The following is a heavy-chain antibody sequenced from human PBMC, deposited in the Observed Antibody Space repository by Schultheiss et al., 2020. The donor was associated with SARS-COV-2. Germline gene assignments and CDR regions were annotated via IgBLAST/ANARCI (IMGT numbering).Heavy chain of an antibody. Sequence: ASVKVSCKASGYTFTSYAMHWVRQAPGQRLEWMGWINAGNGNTKYSQKFQERVTITRDMSTSTAYMELSSLRSEDTAVYYCAVIAVAGYDYWGQGTLVTVSS. D-gene: IGHD6-19*01. CDR3: AVIAVAGYDY. V-gene: IGHV1-3*01. CDR1: GYTFTSYA. CDR2: INAGNGNT. J-gene: IGHJ4*02.